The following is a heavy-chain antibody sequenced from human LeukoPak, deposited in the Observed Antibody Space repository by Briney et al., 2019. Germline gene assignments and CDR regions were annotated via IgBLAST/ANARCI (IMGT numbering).Heavy chain of an antibody. Sequence: GGSLRLSCAASGFTFSSYGMHWVRQAPGKGLEWVTFILYDGSNEYYADSVKGRFTISRDNSKNTLYLQMNSLRAEDTAVYYCAKGGEGYCGSTSCNPPFDYWGQGTLVTVSS. J-gene: IGHJ4*02. CDR1: GFTFSSYG. CDR3: AKGGEGYCGSTSCNPPFDY. D-gene: IGHD2-2*01. CDR2: ILYDGSNE. V-gene: IGHV3-30*02.